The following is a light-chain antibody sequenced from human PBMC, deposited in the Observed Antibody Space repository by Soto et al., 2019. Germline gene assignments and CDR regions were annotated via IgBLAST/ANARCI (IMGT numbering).Light chain of an antibody. CDR3: QQHDSLPWT. CDR1: QDVKNY. CDR2: AAS. J-gene: IGKJ1*01. Sequence: DIQMTQSPSSLSASVGDRVTITCRASQDVKNYLAWFQQKPGEAPKSLIYAASYLHSGVPSRFSGGGFGTDFTFTISSLQPEDNATYYCQQHDSLPWTFGQGTKVDIK. V-gene: IGKV1-16*01.